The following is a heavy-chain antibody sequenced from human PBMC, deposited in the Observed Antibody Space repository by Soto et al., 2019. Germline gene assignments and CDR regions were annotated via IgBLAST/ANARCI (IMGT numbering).Heavy chain of an antibody. V-gene: IGHV3-33*01. CDR2: IWYDGSNK. CDR3: AREGATYYDFWSGYYTGGTFDY. J-gene: IGHJ4*02. CDR1: GFTFSSYG. Sequence: QVQLVESGGGVVQPGRSLRLSCAASGFTFSSYGMHWVRQAPGKGLEWVAVIWYDGSNKYYADSVKGRFTISRDNSKNTLYLQMNSLRAEDTAVYYCAREGATYYDFWSGYYTGGTFDYCGQGTLVTVSS. D-gene: IGHD3-3*01.